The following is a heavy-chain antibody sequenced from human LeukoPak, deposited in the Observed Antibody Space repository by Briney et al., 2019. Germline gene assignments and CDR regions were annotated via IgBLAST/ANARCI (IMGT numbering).Heavy chain of an antibody. J-gene: IGHJ5*01. CDR2: ISDSGDYA. CDR1: GFTFSAYA. D-gene: IGHD6-13*01. Sequence: GGSLRLSCVTSGFTFSAYAMSWVRQAPGKGLEWVSIISDSGDYAYHADSVKGRFTISRDDSKNTLYLQMNSLRAEDTAVYYCAKKREGITAANWFDSRGQGTLVTVSS. CDR3: AKKREGITAANWFDS. V-gene: IGHV3-23*01.